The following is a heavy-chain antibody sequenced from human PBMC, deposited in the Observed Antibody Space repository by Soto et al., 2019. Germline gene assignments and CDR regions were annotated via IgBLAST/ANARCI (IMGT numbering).Heavy chain of an antibody. D-gene: IGHD3-22*01. CDR3: ARDHFSNYYDSSSPRYYYYYYGMDV. J-gene: IGHJ6*02. Sequence: ASVKVSCKASGYTFTSYGFHWVRQAPGQGLERMGWIGTGGGSTSYAQTFQGRVTMTSDTSASTAYMELSSLRSEDTAVYYCARDHFSNYYDSSSPRYYYYYYGMDVWGQATTVTVSS. CDR2: IGTGGGST. CDR1: GYTFTSYG. V-gene: IGHV1-3*04.